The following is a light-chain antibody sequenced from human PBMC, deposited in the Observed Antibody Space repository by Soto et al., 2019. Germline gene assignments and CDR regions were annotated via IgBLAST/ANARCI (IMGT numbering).Light chain of an antibody. CDR2: GAS. CDR3: QQYNIWPRT. CDR1: ESVNRN. Sequence: EIVMTQSPATLSVSPGGRATLSCRASESVNRNLAWYQQRPGQSPRLLLYGASTRATGIPARFSGSGSGTEFTLTISSLQSEDFAVYYCQQYNIWPRTFGQGTKVDIK. J-gene: IGKJ1*01. V-gene: IGKV3-15*01.